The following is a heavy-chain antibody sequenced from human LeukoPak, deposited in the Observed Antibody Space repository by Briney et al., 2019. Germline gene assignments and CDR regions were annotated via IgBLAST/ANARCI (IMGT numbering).Heavy chain of an antibody. Sequence: GESLKISCKGSGYSFTSYWINWVRQMPGKGLEWMGIIYPGDSNTRYSPSFQGQVTITADKSISTAYLQWSSLKASDTAKYYCARHTKYSTSSRVFDYWGQGTLVTVSS. D-gene: IGHD6-6*01. CDR3: ARHTKYSTSSRVFDY. V-gene: IGHV5-51*01. CDR2: IYPGDSNT. CDR1: GYSFTSYW. J-gene: IGHJ4*02.